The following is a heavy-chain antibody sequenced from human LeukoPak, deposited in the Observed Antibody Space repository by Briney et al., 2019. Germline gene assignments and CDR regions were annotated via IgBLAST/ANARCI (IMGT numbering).Heavy chain of an antibody. V-gene: IGHV3-48*01. CDR3: AREPGVSYGMDV. CDR2: ISRTSSNI. D-gene: IGHD3-3*01. CDR1: GFTFSSYS. Sequence: PGGSLRLSCAASGFTFSSYSMNWVRQAPGKGLEWISYISRTSSNIYYADSLKGRFTISRDNAKNSLYLQMNSLRVEDTAVYYCAREPGVSYGMDVWGQGTTVTVSS. J-gene: IGHJ6*02.